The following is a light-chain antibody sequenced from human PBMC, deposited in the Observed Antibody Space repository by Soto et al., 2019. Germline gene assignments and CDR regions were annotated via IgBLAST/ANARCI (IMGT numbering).Light chain of an antibody. J-gene: IGLJ1*01. Sequence: QSVLTQPASVSGSPGQSITISCTGTSSDVGAYNYVSWYQQHPGRAPKLMIYDVINRPSGVSNRFSGSKSGNTASLTISGLQAEDEADYYCSSYTTSSTKVFGTGTKVTVL. CDR1: SSDVGAYNY. CDR2: DVI. CDR3: SSYTTSSTKV. V-gene: IGLV2-14*03.